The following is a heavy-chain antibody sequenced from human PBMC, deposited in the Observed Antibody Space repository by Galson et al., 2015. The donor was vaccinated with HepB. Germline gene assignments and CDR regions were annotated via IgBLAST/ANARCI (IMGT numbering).Heavy chain of an antibody. D-gene: IGHD6-13*01. CDR1: GFTFSSYS. Sequence: SLRLSCAASGFTFSSYSMNWVRQAPGKGLEWVSYISSSSSTIYYADSVKGRFTISRDNAKNSLYLQMNSLRDEDTAVYYCASSSSLDYYYYHGMDVWGQGTTVTVSS. J-gene: IGHJ6*02. CDR2: ISSSSSTI. CDR3: ASSSSLDYYYYHGMDV. V-gene: IGHV3-48*02.